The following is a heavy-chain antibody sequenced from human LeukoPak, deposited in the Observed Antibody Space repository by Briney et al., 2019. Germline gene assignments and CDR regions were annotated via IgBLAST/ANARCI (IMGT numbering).Heavy chain of an antibody. CDR3: ARSEERPGWFDP. J-gene: IGHJ5*02. V-gene: IGHV4-59*11. CDR2: IYYSGST. D-gene: IGHD1-26*01. Sequence: KTSETLSLTCTVSGVSISSHYWSWIRQPPGKGLEWIGYIYYSGSTNYNPSLKSRVTISVDTSKNQFSLKLSSVTAADTAVYYCARSEERPGWFDPWGQGTLVTVSS. CDR1: GVSISSHY.